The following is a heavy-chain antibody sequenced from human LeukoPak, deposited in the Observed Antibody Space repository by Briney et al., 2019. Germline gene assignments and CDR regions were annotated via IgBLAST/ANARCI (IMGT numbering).Heavy chain of an antibody. Sequence: SETLSLTCTVAGGSISSSSYYWGWIRQPPGKGLEWIGSIYYSGSTYYNPSLKSRVTISVDTSKNQFSLKLSSVTAADTAVYYCARHKEVLLWFGELSGTWFDPWGQGTLVTVSS. D-gene: IGHD3-10*01. CDR2: IYYSGST. V-gene: IGHV4-39*01. J-gene: IGHJ5*02. CDR1: GGSISSSSYY. CDR3: ARHKEVLLWFGELSGTWFDP.